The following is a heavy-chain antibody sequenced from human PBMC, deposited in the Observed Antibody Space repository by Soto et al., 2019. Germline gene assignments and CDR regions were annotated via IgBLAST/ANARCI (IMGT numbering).Heavy chain of an antibody. J-gene: IGHJ4*02. V-gene: IGHV1-8*02. CDR2: VNPNNGDT. CDR3: ARVSRMGSAIDFDY. D-gene: IGHD2-8*01. CDR1: GYTFSNYD. Sequence: QVQLVQSGAELKKPGASVKVSCKASGYTFSNYDMNWVRQATGQGPEWIGWVNPNNGDTGYAQKFQGRVTLTTDISTTTAYMERTRVRAEDTAIYYCARVSRMGSAIDFDYGGQGTLITVSS.